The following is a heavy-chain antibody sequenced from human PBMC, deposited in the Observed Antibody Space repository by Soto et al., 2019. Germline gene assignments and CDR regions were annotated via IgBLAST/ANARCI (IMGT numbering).Heavy chain of an antibody. Sequence: QVQLQQSGPGLVKPSQTLSLTCAISGDSVSTNSATWHWIRQSPSTGLECLGRTYYRSKWYNDYAVSVQGLITMTPYTANNQFSLQLNSVTPDDTEVYYCIRIIGNSWLDSWGQGTLDTVSS. CDR2: TYYRSKWYN. V-gene: IGHV6-1*01. CDR1: GDSVSTNSAT. J-gene: IGHJ5*01. CDR3: IRIIGNSWLDS.